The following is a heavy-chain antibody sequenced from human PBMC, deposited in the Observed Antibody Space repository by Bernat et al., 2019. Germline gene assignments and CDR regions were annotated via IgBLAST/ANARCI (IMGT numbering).Heavy chain of an antibody. CDR3: ASVTHASPHY. D-gene: IGHD2-2*01. V-gene: IGHV4-39*01. CDR1: GGSISSGSYD. J-gene: IGHJ4*02. CDR2: IYYSGST. Sequence: QLQLQESGPGLVKPSETLSLTCTVSGGSISSGSYDWGWIRQPPGKVLEWIGSIYYSGSTYYNPSLKCRVTISADTSKTQFSLNMSSVTAADTAVYYCASVTHASPHYWGQGTLVTVSS.